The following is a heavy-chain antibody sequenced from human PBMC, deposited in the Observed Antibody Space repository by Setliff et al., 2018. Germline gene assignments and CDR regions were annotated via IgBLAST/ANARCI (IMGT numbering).Heavy chain of an antibody. V-gene: IGHV1-2*04. J-gene: IGHJ4*02. CDR1: GYTFTGYY. D-gene: IGHD3-3*01. CDR3: ARGRDFWSGYLVY. Sequence: ASVKVSCKASGYTFTGYYMHWVRQAPGQGLEWMGWINPNSGGTNYAQKFQGWVTMTRDTSISTAYMELSRLRSDDTAVYYCARGRDFWSGYLVYRGQGTLVTVSS. CDR2: INPNSGGT.